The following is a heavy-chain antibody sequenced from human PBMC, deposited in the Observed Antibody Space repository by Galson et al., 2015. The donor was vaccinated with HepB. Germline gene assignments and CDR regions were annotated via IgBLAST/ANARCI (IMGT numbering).Heavy chain of an antibody. Sequence: SVKVSCKASGGTFSSYAISWVRQAPGQGLEWMGGIIPIFGTANYAQKFQGRVTITADKSTSTAYMELSSPRSEDTAVYYCARGAVVTDWYFDLWGRGTLVTVPS. CDR2: IIPIFGTA. CDR3: ARGAVVTDWYFDL. J-gene: IGHJ2*01. CDR1: GGTFSSYA. V-gene: IGHV1-69*06. D-gene: IGHD4-23*01.